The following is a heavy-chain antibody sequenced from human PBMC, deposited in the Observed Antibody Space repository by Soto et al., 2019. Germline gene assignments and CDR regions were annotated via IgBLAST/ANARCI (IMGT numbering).Heavy chain of an antibody. D-gene: IGHD3-16*02. J-gene: IGHJ6*03. CDR2: IYYSGST. V-gene: IGHV4-39*01. CDR1: GGSISSSSYY. Sequence: QLQLQESGPGLVKPSETLSLTCTVSGGSISSSSYYWGWIRQPPGKGLEWIGSIYYSGSTYYNPSLKSRVTISVDTSKNQFSLKLSSVTAADTAVYYCARGRSQDYIWGSYRPNYYYYMDVWGKGTTVTVSS. CDR3: ARGRSQDYIWGSYRPNYYYYMDV.